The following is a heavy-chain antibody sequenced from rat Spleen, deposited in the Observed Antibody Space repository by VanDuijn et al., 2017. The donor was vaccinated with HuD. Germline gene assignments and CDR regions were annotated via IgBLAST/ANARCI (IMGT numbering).Heavy chain of an antibody. D-gene: IGHD5-1*01. Sequence: EVQLVESGGGLVQPGRSMKLSCAASGFTFSSFPMAWVRQAPTKGLEWVATISTSGGSTYYRDSVKGRFTISRDNAKSTLYLQMNSLRSEDTATYYCTALTGDYWGQGVMVTVSS. V-gene: IGHV5-46*01. J-gene: IGHJ2*01. CDR3: TALTGDY. CDR1: GFTFSSFP. CDR2: ISTSGGST.